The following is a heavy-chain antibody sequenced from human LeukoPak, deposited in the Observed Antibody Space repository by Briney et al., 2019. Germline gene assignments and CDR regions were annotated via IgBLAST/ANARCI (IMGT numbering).Heavy chain of an antibody. V-gene: IGHV4-39*01. D-gene: IGHD4-17*01. CDR3: ARQFDYGDYWGTFDY. J-gene: IGHJ4*02. CDR1: GGSIGSGGYY. CDR2: MHYSGST. Sequence: SATLSLTCTVSGGSIGSGGYYWGWIRQSPGKGLEWIGSMHYSGSTWYNPSLKSRVTISGDTSKNQVSLKVRSVTAADTAVYYCARQFDYGDYWGTFDYWGQGTLVTVSS.